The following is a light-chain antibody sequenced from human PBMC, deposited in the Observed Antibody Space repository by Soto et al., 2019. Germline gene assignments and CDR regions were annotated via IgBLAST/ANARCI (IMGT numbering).Light chain of an antibody. V-gene: IGLV1-40*01. CDR3: QSYDNSLNHVV. CDR2: SDN. Sequence: QAVVTQPPSVSGAPGQRVTIPCTGSSSNIGSFYDVHWYQQLPGTVPKLLIYSDNNRPSGVPDRFSGSKSGTAASLAITGLQAEDGADYYCQSYDNSLNHVVFGGGTKLTVL. CDR1: SSNIGSFYD. J-gene: IGLJ2*01.